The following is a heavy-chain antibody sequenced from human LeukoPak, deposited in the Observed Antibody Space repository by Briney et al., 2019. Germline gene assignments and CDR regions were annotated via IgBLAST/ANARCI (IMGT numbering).Heavy chain of an antibody. CDR2: INSDGSST. V-gene: IGHV3-74*01. CDR3: AREAYDYGDYFPDY. CDR1: GFTFSSYW. J-gene: IGHJ4*02. D-gene: IGHD4-17*01. Sequence: PGGSLRLSCAASGFTFSSYWMHWVRQAPGKGLVWVSRINSDGSSTSYADSVKGRFTISRDNAKNTLYLQMNNLRAEDTAVYYCAREAYDYGDYFPDYWGQGTLVTVSS.